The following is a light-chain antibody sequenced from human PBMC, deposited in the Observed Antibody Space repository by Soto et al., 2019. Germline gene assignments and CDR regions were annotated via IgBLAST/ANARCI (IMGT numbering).Light chain of an antibody. J-gene: IGKJ2*01. CDR2: DAS. V-gene: IGKV3-11*01. CDR3: QQRSNWPPYT. CDR1: QSVSSY. Sequence: EIVLTQSPATLSLSPGERATLSCRASQSVSSYSAWYQQKPGQAPRLLIYDASNRATGIPARFSGSGSGTDFTLTISSLEPEDSAVYYCQQRSNWPPYTFGQGTKLEIK.